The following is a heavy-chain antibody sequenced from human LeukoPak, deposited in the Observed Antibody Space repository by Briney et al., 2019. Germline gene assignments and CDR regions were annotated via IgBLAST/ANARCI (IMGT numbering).Heavy chain of an antibody. CDR1: GFTFSSYA. Sequence: GGSLRLSCAASGFTFSSYAMNWVRQAPGKGLEWVSTISGNGDSTYYADSVKGRFTISRDNSKNTLYLQMNSLRAEDSAVYYCVKPMYSSSWFNLDYWGQGTLVTVSS. J-gene: IGHJ4*02. V-gene: IGHV3-23*01. CDR3: VKPMYSSSWFNLDY. CDR2: ISGNGDST. D-gene: IGHD6-13*01.